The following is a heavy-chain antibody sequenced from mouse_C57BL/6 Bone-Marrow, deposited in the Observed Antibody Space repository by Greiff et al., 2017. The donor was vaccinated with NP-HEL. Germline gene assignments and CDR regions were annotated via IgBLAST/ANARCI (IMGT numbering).Heavy chain of an antibody. V-gene: IGHV1-55*01. CDR2: IYPGSGST. D-gene: IGHD2-2*01. CDR3: AASMVTTHYYAMDY. J-gene: IGHJ4*01. Sequence: QVQLQQSGAELVKPGASVKMSCKASGYTFTSYWITWVKQRPGQGLEWIGDIYPGSGSTNYNEKFKSKATLTVDTSSSTAYMQLSSLTSEDSAVYYFAASMVTTHYYAMDYWGQGTSVTVSS. CDR1: GYTFTSYW.